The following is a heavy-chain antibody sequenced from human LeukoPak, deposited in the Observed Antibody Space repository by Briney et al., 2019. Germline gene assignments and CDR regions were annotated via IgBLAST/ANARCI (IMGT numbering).Heavy chain of an antibody. D-gene: IGHD3-10*02. J-gene: IGHJ3*02. V-gene: IGHV4-34*01. Sequence: SETLSLTCAVYGGSFSGYYLSWIRQPPGKGLEWIGEINHSGSTNYNPSLKSRVTISVDTSKNQFSLKLSSVTAADTAVYYCASLYGASAFDIWGQGTMVTVSS. CDR1: GGSFSGYY. CDR2: INHSGST. CDR3: ASLYGASAFDI.